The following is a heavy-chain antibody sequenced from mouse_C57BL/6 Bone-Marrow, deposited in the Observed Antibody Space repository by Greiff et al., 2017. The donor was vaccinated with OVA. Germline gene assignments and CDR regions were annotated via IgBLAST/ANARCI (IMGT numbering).Heavy chain of an antibody. D-gene: IGHD1-1*01. CDR3: ARHGDYGSFFDY. J-gene: IGHJ2*01. Sequence: EVHLVESGGDLVKPGGSLKLSCAASGFTFSSYGMSWVRQTPDKRLEWVATISSGGSYTYSPDSVKGRFTISRDNAKNTLYLQMSSLKSEDTAMYYCARHGDYGSFFDYWGQGTTLTVSS. CDR2: ISSGGSYT. CDR1: GFTFSSYG. V-gene: IGHV5-6*01.